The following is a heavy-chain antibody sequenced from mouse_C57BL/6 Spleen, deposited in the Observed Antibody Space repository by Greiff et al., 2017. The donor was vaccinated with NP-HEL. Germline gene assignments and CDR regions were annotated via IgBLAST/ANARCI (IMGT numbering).Heavy chain of an antibody. V-gene: IGHV5-4*01. CDR2: ISDGGSYT. CDR3: ARDLTGTFAY. J-gene: IGHJ3*01. Sequence: EVQRVESGGGLVKPGGSLKLSCAASGFTFSSYAMSWVRQTPEKRLEWVATISDGGSYTYYPDNVKGRFTISRDNAKNNLYLQMSHLKSEDTAMYYCARDLTGTFAYWGQGTLVTVSA. CDR1: GFTFSSYA. D-gene: IGHD4-1*01.